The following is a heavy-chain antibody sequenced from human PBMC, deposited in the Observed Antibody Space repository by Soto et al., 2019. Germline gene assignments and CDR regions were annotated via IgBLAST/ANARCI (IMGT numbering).Heavy chain of an antibody. CDR2: IDLSGTTT. V-gene: IGHV3-23*03. CDR3: AKDRVRDGIYSVDL. D-gene: IGHD2-15*01. CDR1: GFSFSDYS. Sequence: EVQLLESGGDLVQPGGSLRLSCAASGFSFSDYSMSWVRQAPGKGLEWVSFIDLSGTTTYYSDSVQGRFTIPKDRSRKTVFLKMNCLRVEDAAVYHCAKDRVRDGIYSVDLWGQGVLVTGFS. J-gene: IGHJ4*02.